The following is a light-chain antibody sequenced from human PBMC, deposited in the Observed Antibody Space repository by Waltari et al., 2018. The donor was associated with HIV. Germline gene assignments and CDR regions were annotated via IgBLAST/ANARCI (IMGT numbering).Light chain of an antibody. J-gene: IGLJ1*01. CDR1: SSDVGGYNY. Sequence: QSALTQPPSASGSPGQSVTLSCTGTSSDVGGYNYVSWFQHHPGKAPKLIIYHVTKRPSGVPDRFSASKSGNTASLTISGLQAEDEAEYYCCSNAARATYVFGTGTQVTVL. CDR2: HVT. CDR3: CSNAARATYV. V-gene: IGLV2-8*01.